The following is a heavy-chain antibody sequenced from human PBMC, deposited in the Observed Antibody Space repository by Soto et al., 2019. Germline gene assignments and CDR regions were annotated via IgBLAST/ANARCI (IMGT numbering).Heavy chain of an antibody. Sequence: PSETLSLTCTVSGGSISSGGYYWSWIRQHPGKGLEWIGSIYYSGSTYYNPSLNSRVTVSVDTSKNQFSLKVTSVTAADTAVYYCARLHGYCISSSCHGHYAMDVWGQGTTVTVS. CDR2: IYYSGST. CDR3: ARLHGYCISSSCHGHYAMDV. D-gene: IGHD2-2*01. CDR1: GGSISSGGYY. V-gene: IGHV4-39*01. J-gene: IGHJ6*02.